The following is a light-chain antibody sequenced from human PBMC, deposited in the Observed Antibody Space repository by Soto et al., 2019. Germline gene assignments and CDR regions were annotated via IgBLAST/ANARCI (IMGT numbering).Light chain of an antibody. J-gene: IGKJ1*01. V-gene: IGKV3-20*01. Sequence: EIVLTQSPGTLSLSPGERATLSCRASQSVSSNYLAWYQLTPGQAPRLLIYGASSRATGIPDRFSGSGSGTDFTLTISRLEPEDFAVYYCQQYGNSPRSFGQGTKVEIK. CDR2: GAS. CDR1: QSVSSNY. CDR3: QQYGNSPRS.